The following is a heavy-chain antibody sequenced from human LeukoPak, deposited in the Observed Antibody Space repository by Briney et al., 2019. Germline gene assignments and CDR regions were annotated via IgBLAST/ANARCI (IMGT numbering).Heavy chain of an antibody. CDR2: IYYSGST. CDR1: GGSISSYY. V-gene: IGHV4-59*01. D-gene: IGHD5-12*01. CDR3: TRGKYSGYDYYYYMDV. J-gene: IGHJ6*03. Sequence: SETLSLTXTVSGGSISSYYWSWIRQPPGKGLEWIGYIYYSGSTNYNPSLKSRVTISVDTSKNQFSLKLSSVTAADTAVYYCTRGKYSGYDYYYYMDVWGKGTTVTVSS.